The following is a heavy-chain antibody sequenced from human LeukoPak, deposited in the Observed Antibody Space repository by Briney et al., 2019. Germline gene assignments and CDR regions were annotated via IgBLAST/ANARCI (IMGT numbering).Heavy chain of an antibody. CDR3: ARDGGIRSQWLVQGGYFDY. CDR1: GYTFTSYA. J-gene: IGHJ4*02. Sequence: ASVKVSCKASGYTFTSYAMNWVRHAPGQGLEWRGWINTNTGNPTYAQGFTGRFVFSLDTSVSTAYLQISSLKAEDTAVYYCARDGGIRSQWLVQGGYFDYWGQGTLVTVSS. V-gene: IGHV7-4-1*02. CDR2: INTNTGNP. D-gene: IGHD6-19*01.